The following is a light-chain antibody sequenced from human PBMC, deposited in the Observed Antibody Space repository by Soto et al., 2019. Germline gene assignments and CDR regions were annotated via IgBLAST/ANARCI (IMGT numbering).Light chain of an antibody. CDR3: VSWDDSLSGLV. J-gene: IGLJ1*01. Sequence: QYVLTQPPSASGTPGQRVTISCSGRNANIGNNFVCWYQQLPGTAPKLLMYSNDQRPSGVPDRFSGSKSGTSASLAISGLRSEDEADYYCVSWDDSLSGLVFGTGTKLTVL. CDR1: NANIGNNF. CDR2: SND. V-gene: IGLV1-47*02.